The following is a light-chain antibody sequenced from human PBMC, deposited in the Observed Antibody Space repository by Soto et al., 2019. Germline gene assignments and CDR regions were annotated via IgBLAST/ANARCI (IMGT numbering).Light chain of an antibody. CDR2: GAS. CDR3: QQYNNWPSLT. Sequence: EIVMTQSPATLSVSPGERATLSCRASQSVSSNLAWYQQKPGQAPRLLIYGASTRATGIPARFSGNGSGTDFTLTVSSLQSEDFAVYYCQQYNNWPSLTFGGGTKVDIK. CDR1: QSVSSN. J-gene: IGKJ4*02. V-gene: IGKV3-15*01.